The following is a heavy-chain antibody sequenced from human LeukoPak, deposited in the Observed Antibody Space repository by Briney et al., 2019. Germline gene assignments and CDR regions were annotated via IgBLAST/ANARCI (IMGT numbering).Heavy chain of an antibody. D-gene: IGHD6-13*01. V-gene: IGHV1-2*02. CDR2: INPNNGGT. Sequence: ASVKVSCKASGFTFTDYEMHWVRQAPGQGLEWMGWINPNNGGTNYAQKFQGRVTMTRDTSISTAYMELSRLRSDDTAVYYCARETGQQVRFDPWGQGTLVTVSS. J-gene: IGHJ5*02. CDR1: GFTFTDYE. CDR3: ARETGQQVRFDP.